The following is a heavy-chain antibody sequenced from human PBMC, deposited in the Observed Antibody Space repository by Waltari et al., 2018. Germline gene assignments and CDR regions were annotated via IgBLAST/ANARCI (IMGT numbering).Heavy chain of an antibody. CDR1: GYIFTALD. Sequence: QVQLVQSGAEVTRPGASVKVSCKTSGYIFTALDINWGRQAPGQGFEWMGWISPKQGETGYAQKFQDRFTMTTDNSINTAYMELSSLRSDDTAVYYCARGIAAGVDSWGQGTLVTVSS. V-gene: IGHV1-8*02. CDR3: ARGIAAGVDS. CDR2: ISPKQGET. J-gene: IGHJ5*01. D-gene: IGHD6-13*01.